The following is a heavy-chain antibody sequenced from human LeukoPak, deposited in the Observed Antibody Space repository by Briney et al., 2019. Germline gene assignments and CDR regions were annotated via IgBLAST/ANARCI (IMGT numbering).Heavy chain of an antibody. J-gene: IGHJ4*02. D-gene: IGHD4-23*01. V-gene: IGHV3-21*01. CDR1: GFTFSSYS. Sequence: GGSLRLSCAASGFTFSSYSMNWVRQAPGKGLEWVSSISSSSSYIYYADSVKGRFTISRDNAKNSLYLQMNSLRAEDTAVYYCASLRGDYGSNSEDYWGQGTLVTVSS. CDR2: ISSSSSYI. CDR3: ASLRGDYGSNSEDY.